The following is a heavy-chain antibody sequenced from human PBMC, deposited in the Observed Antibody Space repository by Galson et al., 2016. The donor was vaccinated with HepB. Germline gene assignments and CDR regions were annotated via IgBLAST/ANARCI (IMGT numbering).Heavy chain of an antibody. J-gene: IGHJ6*02. Sequence: SLRLSCAASGFTFSSYWMSWVRQAPGKGLEWVANIKHDGSDKYYVDSVKGRFTISRDRAKNSLYLQMNSLRAEDTAVYYCAREHGSGSPAYYYYYGMDVWGQGTTVTVSS. CDR2: IKHDGSDK. V-gene: IGHV3-7*01. D-gene: IGHD3-10*01. CDR3: AREHGSGSPAYYYYYGMDV. CDR1: GFTFSSYW.